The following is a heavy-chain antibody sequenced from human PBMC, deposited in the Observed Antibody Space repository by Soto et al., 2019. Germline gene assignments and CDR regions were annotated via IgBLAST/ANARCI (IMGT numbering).Heavy chain of an antibody. V-gene: IGHV3-23*01. Sequence: GGSLRLSCAASGFTFSSYAMSWVRQAPGKGLEWVSALSGSGGSTYYADSVKGRFTISRDNSKNTLYLQMNRLRAEDTGVYYCAKGGAARGSNAFDIWGQGTMVTVSS. J-gene: IGHJ3*02. D-gene: IGHD6-6*01. CDR3: AKGGAARGSNAFDI. CDR2: LSGSGGST. CDR1: GFTFSSYA.